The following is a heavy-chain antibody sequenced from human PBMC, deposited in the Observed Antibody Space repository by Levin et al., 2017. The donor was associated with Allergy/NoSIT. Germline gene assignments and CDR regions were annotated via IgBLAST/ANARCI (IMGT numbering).Heavy chain of an antibody. D-gene: IGHD2-21*02. Sequence: GESLKISCAASGFTFNSYAMSWVRQAPGKGLEWVSMISGSGGVIHYADSVKGRFTISRENSKHMLYLQMNSLRAEDTAVYYCAKDLAGAYCGGDCRGYFDLWGRGTQVTVSS. V-gene: IGHV3-23*01. J-gene: IGHJ2*01. CDR3: AKDLAGAYCGGDCRGYFDL. CDR1: GFTFNSYA. CDR2: ISGSGGVI.